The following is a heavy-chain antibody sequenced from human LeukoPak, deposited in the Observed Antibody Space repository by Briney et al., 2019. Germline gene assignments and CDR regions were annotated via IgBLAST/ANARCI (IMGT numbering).Heavy chain of an antibody. CDR2: ISATSSYI. D-gene: IGHD6-19*01. J-gene: IGHJ3*02. V-gene: IGHV3-21*01. CDR1: GFTFSSYS. Sequence: KPGGSLRLSCAASGFTFSSYSVNWVRQTPGKGLEWVSSISATSSYIYYADSARGRFTISRDNAKNSLYLQMNSLRAEDTAVYYCARDKTEQWLVLEAFDIWGQGTVVTVSS. CDR3: ARDKTEQWLVLEAFDI.